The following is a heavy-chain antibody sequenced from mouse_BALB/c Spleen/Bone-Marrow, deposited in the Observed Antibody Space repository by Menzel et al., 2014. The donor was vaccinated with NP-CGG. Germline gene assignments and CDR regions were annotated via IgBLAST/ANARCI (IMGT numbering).Heavy chain of an antibody. J-gene: IGHJ2*01. CDR3: TRDGAYHVWSGLIDY. CDR1: GYSFTTYT. Sequence: VNVVESGAELVRPGASVRMSCKASGYSFTTYTMHWVKQRPGQGLEWIAYISPRNTYSNYNQKFKDRATVTADKSSSTAYMRLCSQTSEASAIYSCTRDGAYHVWSGLIDYRGQGSTLTVS. CDR2: ISPRNTYS. V-gene: IGHV1-4*01.